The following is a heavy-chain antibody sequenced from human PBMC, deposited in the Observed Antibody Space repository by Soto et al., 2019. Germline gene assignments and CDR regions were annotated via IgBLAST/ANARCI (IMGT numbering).Heavy chain of an antibody. CDR2: IYYSGST. D-gene: IGHD6-13*01. CDR1: GGSISSGDYY. Sequence: SGGSISSGDYYWSWIRQPPGKGLEWIGYIYYSGSTYYNPSLKSRVTISVDTSKNQFFLKLTSVTAADTAVYYCARAWTATAGWANWFDRWGQGTLVTVSS. V-gene: IGHV4-30-4*01. J-gene: IGHJ5*02. CDR3: ARAWTATAGWANWFDR.